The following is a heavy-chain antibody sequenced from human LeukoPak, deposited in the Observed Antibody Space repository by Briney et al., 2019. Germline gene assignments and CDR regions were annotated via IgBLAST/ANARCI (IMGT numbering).Heavy chain of an antibody. D-gene: IGHD1-1*01. Sequence: TSETLSLTCAVYGGSFSGYYWSWIRQPPGKGLEWIGEINHSGSTNYNPSLKSRVTISVDTSKNQFSLKLSSVTAADTAVYYCARRNDPLDYWGQGTLVTVSS. V-gene: IGHV4-34*01. CDR1: GGSFSGYY. CDR3: ARRNDPLDY. CDR2: INHSGST. J-gene: IGHJ4*02.